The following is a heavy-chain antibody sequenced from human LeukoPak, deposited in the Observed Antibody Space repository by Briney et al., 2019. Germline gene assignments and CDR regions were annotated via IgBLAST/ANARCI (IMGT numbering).Heavy chain of an antibody. CDR2: LYSGGTT. Sequence: GGSLRLSCAASGFTVNNNYMSWVRQSPGKGLEWVSGLYSGGTTYYADSVKGRFTISRDNSKNTLYLQMNSLRAEDTAVYYCAKGDAVVPAAIDYWGQGTLVTVSS. CDR1: GFTVNNNY. CDR3: AKGDAVVPAAIDY. V-gene: IGHV3-53*01. D-gene: IGHD2-2*02. J-gene: IGHJ4*02.